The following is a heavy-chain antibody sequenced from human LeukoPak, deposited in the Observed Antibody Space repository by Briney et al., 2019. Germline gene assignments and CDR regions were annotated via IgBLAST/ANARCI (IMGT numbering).Heavy chain of an antibody. J-gene: IGHJ4*02. D-gene: IGHD1-26*01. Sequence: GGSLRLSCAASGITLSNYWIHWVRQAPGKGLVWVSRISYDGHNTNYADSVKGRFTISRDNVKNSLYLQMNSLRAEDTAVYYCARDRRIVGVTTGVDYWGQGTLVIVSS. CDR2: ISYDGHNT. CDR3: ARDRRIVGVTTGVDY. V-gene: IGHV3-74*01. CDR1: GITLSNYW.